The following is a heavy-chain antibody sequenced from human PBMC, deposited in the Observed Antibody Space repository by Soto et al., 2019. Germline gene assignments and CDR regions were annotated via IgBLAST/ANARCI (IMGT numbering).Heavy chain of an antibody. J-gene: IGHJ4*02. V-gene: IGHV3-23*01. CDR1: GFTFSSYA. CDR2: ISGSGGST. Sequence: GGSLRLSCAASGFTFSSYAMSWVRQAPGKGLEWVSAISGSGGSTYYADSVKGRFTISRDNSKNTLYLQMNSLRAEDTAIYYCAKAPEILLWFGEPLDYWGQGTLVTVSS. CDR3: AKAPEILLWFGEPLDY. D-gene: IGHD3-10*01.